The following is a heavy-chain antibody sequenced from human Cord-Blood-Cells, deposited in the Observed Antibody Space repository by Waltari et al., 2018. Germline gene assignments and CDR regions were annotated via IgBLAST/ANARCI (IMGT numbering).Heavy chain of an antibody. D-gene: IGHD2-2*01. CDR3: ARDLGIVVVPAANPNWYFDL. Sequence: QVQLPESGPGLVKPSETLSLTCTVSGGSISSYYWRWIRQPAGKGLEWIGRIYTSGSTNYNPSLKSRVTMSVDTSKNQFSLKLSSVTAADTAVYYCARDLGIVVVPAANPNWYFDLWGRGTLVTVSS. J-gene: IGHJ2*01. CDR1: GGSISSYY. CDR2: IYTSGST. V-gene: IGHV4-4*07.